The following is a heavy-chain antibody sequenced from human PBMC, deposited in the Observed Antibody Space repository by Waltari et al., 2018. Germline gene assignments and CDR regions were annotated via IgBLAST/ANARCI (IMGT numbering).Heavy chain of an antibody. J-gene: IGHJ4*02. D-gene: IGHD3-10*01. Sequence: QVQLVQSGAEVKKPGASVKVSCKASGYTFTNYGISWVRQAPGQGLEWMGWFSVYNGNTNYEPKLQGRVTMTTDTSTSTAYMELRSLRSDDTAVYYCARGVPGSWPDYYFDHWGQGTLVTVSS. CDR2: FSVYNGNT. CDR3: ARGVPGSWPDYYFDH. V-gene: IGHV1-18*01. CDR1: GYTFTNYG.